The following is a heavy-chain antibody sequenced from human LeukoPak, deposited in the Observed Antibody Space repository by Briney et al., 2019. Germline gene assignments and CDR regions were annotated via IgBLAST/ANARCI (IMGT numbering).Heavy chain of an antibody. CDR3: ASTLGEWFDP. V-gene: IGHV4-4*09. CDR2: IYTSGST. D-gene: IGHD3-10*01. Sequence: RPSETLSLTCTVSGGSISSYYWSWIRQPPGKGLEWIGYIYTSGSTNYNPSLKSRVTIPVDTSKNQFSLKLSSVTAADTAVYYCASTLGEWFDPWGQGTLVTVSS. CDR1: GGSISSYY. J-gene: IGHJ5*02.